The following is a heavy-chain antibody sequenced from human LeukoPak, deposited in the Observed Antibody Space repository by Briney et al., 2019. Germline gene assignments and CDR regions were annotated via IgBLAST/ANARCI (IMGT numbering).Heavy chain of an antibody. CDR3: ARGRSSWSSGTWFDP. Sequence: SDTLSLTCAVYGGSFSGYYWSWIRQPPGKGLEWIGEINHSGSTNYNPSLKSRVTMSVDTSKNQFSVKLSSVTAADTAVYYCARGRSSWSSGTWFDPWGQGTLVTVSS. V-gene: IGHV4-34*01. CDR1: GGSFSGYY. CDR2: INHSGST. D-gene: IGHD6-13*01. J-gene: IGHJ5*02.